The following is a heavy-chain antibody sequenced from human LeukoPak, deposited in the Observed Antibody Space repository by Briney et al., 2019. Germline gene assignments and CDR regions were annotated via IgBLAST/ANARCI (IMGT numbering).Heavy chain of an antibody. CDR2: MNPNSGNT. Sequence: ASVKVSCKAPGYTFTSYDINWVRQATGQGLEWMGWMNPNSGNTGYAQKFQGRVTMTRNTSISTAYMELSSLRSEDTAVYYCARGKKGLRVYPNYYYYMDVWGKGTTVTISS. J-gene: IGHJ6*03. V-gene: IGHV1-8*01. CDR3: ARGKKGLRVYPNYYYYMDV. CDR1: GYTFTSYD.